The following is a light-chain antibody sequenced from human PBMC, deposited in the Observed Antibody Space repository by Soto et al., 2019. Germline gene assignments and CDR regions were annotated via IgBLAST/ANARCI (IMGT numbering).Light chain of an antibody. CDR3: HQRQYWPPIT. CDR2: RTS. Sequence: DIVMTQSPATLSVSPGERATVSCRASQSISSNLAWYQQKPGQAPRLLMFRTSSRATGFPARFSGSGSGTEFNPTISSLQSEDFAVYYCHQRQYWPPITFGQGTRLEIK. CDR1: QSISSN. J-gene: IGKJ5*01. V-gene: IGKV3-15*01.